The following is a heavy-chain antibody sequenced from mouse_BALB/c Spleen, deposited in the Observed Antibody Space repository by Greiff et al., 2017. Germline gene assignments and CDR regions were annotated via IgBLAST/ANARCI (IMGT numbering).Heavy chain of an antibody. CDR1: GFTFSSFG. J-gene: IGHJ4*01. D-gene: IGHD2-12*01. CDR3: AGGYSHYYAMDY. Sequence: EVMLVESGGGLVQPGGSRKLSCAASGFTFSSFGMHWVRQAPEKGLEWVAYISSGSSTIYYADTVKGRFTISRDNPKNTLFLQMTSLRSEDTAMYYCAGGYSHYYAMDYWGQGTSVTVSS. V-gene: IGHV5-17*02. CDR2: ISSGSSTI.